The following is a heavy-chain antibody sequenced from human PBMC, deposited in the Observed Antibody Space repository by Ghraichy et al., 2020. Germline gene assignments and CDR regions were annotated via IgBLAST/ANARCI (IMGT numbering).Heavy chain of an antibody. D-gene: IGHD3-22*01. CDR2: IYYSGST. J-gene: IGHJ5*02. CDR3: ARSYDSSGYYGWFDP. Sequence: SETLSLTCTVSGGSMSNYNWSWIRQPPGKGLEWIGYIYYSGSTNHNPSLKNRVTISVDTSKNQFSLKLSSVTAADTAVYYCARSYDSSGYYGWFDPWGQGTLVTVSS. V-gene: IGHV4-59*08. CDR1: GGSMSNYN.